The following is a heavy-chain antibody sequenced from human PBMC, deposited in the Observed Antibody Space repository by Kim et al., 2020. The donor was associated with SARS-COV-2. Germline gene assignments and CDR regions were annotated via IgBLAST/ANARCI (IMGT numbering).Heavy chain of an antibody. CDR3: AKHRVTMIVVVIPY. Sequence: ADSGKGRFTISRDKSKNTLYLQMNSLRAEDTAVYYCAKHRVTMIVVVIPYWGQGTLVTVSS. D-gene: IGHD3-22*01. V-gene: IGHV3-23*01. J-gene: IGHJ4*02.